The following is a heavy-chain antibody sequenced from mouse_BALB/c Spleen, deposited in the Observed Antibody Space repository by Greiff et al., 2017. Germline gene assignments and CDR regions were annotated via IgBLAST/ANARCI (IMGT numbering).Heavy chain of an antibody. CDR3: ARELDYEYDRCAMDY. J-gene: IGHJ4*01. CDR2: ISSGGSYT. CDR1: GFTFSSYG. V-gene: IGHV5-6*01. D-gene: IGHD2-4*01. Sequence: EVQRVESGGDLVKPGGSLKLSCAASGFTFSSYGMSWVRQTPDQRLEWVATISSGGSYTYYPDSVKGRFTISRDNSKITLYLQMSSLKSEDTAMYYCARELDYEYDRCAMDYWGQGTSVTVSS.